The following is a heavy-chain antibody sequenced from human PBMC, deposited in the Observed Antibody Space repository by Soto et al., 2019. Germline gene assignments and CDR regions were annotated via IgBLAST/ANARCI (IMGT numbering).Heavy chain of an antibody. CDR1: GDSIISIYH. CDR3: ARAGYIGHDY. J-gene: IGHJ4*01. Sequence: SETLSLTCAVSGDSIISIYHWAWIRQPPGRGLEWIASIYHTGTTYYTPSLKSRVTISVDTSQNLYSLSLRSVTAADTAVYYCARAGYIGHDYWGHGTLVTVSS. V-gene: IGHV4-38-2*01. CDR2: IYHTGTT. D-gene: IGHD2-15*01.